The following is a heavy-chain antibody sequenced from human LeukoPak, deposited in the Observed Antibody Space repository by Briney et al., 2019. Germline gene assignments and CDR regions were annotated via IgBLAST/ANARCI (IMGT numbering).Heavy chain of an antibody. CDR1: GYTFTGYY. V-gene: IGHV1-2*02. Sequence: ASVKVSCKASGYTFTGYYMHWVRQAPGQGLEWMGWINPNSGGTNYAQKFQGRVTMTRDTSISTAYMELSRLRSDDTAVYYCARDLPAAISHDAFDIWAKGQWSPSLQ. CDR3: ARDLPAAISHDAFDI. J-gene: IGHJ3*02. CDR2: INPNSGGT. D-gene: IGHD2-2*01.